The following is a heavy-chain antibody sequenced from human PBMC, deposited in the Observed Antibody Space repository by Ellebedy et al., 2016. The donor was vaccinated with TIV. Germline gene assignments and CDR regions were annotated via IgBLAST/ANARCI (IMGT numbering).Heavy chain of an antibody. J-gene: IGHJ4*02. CDR1: GFTFSDYA. V-gene: IGHV3-23*01. Sequence: GESLKISXAASGFTFSDYAMTWVRQAPGKGLEWVSTISGSGIKNTYYADSVKGRFTISRDNSKNTLNLQMNSLRAEETAVYYCAKDRYSDRGRYFTDWGQGTLVTVSS. CDR3: AKDRYSDRGRYFTD. CDR2: ISGSGIKNT. D-gene: IGHD4-17*01.